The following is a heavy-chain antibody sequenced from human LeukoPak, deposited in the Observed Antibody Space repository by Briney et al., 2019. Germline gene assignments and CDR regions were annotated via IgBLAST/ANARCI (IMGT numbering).Heavy chain of an antibody. CDR1: GGSISSGDYY. V-gene: IGHV4-30-4*01. CDR2: IYYSGST. Sequence: SETLSLTCTVSGGSISSGDYYWSWIRQPPGKGLEWIGYIYYSGSTYYNPSLKSRVTISVDTSKNQFSLKLSSVTAADTAVYYCARDSSIAAAGTGHYYYGMDVWGQGTTVTVSS. CDR3: ARDSSIAAAGTGHYYYGMDV. D-gene: IGHD6-13*01. J-gene: IGHJ6*02.